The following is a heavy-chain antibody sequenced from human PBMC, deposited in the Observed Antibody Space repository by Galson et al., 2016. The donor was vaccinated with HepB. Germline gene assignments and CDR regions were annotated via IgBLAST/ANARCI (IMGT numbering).Heavy chain of an antibody. D-gene: IGHD3-16*01. Sequence: ETLSLTCTVSGYSISSPYHWGWIRQPPGKGLEWIGAMHHSGSAHHNPSVESRVTISLDMSKNQFSLSLTSVTAADTAVYYCARELWGSSIPDLWGQGTLVTVSS. CDR2: MHHSGSA. J-gene: IGHJ5*02. V-gene: IGHV4-38-2*02. CDR1: GYSISSPYH. CDR3: ARELWGSSIPDL.